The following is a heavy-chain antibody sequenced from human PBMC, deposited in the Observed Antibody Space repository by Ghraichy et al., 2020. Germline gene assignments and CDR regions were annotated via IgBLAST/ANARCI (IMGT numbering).Heavy chain of an antibody. Sequence: SETLSLTCTVSGGSISSSSYYWGWIRQPPGKGLEWIGSIYYSGSTYYNPSLKSRVTISVDTSKNQFSLKLSSVTAADTAVYYCARRWESSGLGKHYYYYYGMDVWGQGTTVTVSS. CDR3: ARRWESSGLGKHYYYYYGMDV. CDR2: IYYSGST. CDR1: GGSISSSSYY. V-gene: IGHV4-39*01. J-gene: IGHJ6*02. D-gene: IGHD6-19*01.